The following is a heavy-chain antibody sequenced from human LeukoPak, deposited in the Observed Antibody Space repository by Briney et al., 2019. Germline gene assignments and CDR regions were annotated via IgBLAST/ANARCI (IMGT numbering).Heavy chain of an antibody. CDR2: INRYGSA. CDR1: GGSFNTYY. V-gene: IGHV4-34*01. J-gene: IGHJ4*02. D-gene: IGHD4-11*01. CDR3: ARDSPYSPHDS. Sequence: PSQTLSLTCAVYGGSFNTYYWSWIRQPPGKGLEWICQINRYGSANYNPSLKSRGAISLDTSKNQFSLKVTSVTAADTAVYYCARDSPYSPHDSWGQGTLVTVSS.